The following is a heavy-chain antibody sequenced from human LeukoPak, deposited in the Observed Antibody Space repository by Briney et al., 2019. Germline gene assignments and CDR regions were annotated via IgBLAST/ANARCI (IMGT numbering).Heavy chain of an antibody. Sequence: PGGSLRLSCEASGFTFSGSALPWVRQASGKGLEWVGRIRSKANSYVTAYAASVTSRFTISRDDSRDTAYPQMHSLNTEDTAVYYCTRHSDTYCSRANCYVDNFYGLDVWGQGTRVTVSS. CDR2: IRSKANSYVT. D-gene: IGHD2-2*01. J-gene: IGHJ6*02. CDR1: GFTFSGSA. V-gene: IGHV3-73*01. CDR3: TRHSDTYCSRANCYVDNFYGLDV.